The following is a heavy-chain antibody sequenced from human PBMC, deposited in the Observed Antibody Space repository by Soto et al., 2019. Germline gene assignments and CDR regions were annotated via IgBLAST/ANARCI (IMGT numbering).Heavy chain of an antibody. J-gene: IGHJ4*02. CDR1: GFVFGGYG. CDR2: TSYDGSNK. Sequence: QVQLVESGGGVVRPGKSLTVSCTGSGFVFGGYGIHWVRQTPGKGLEWLAMTSYDGSNKYFADSVKGRFTISRDNSKNTVYLQMDNLRLEDTAVYYSARGGDVFDYWGRGTLVTVSS. V-gene: IGHV3-30*03. D-gene: IGHD3-16*01. CDR3: ARGGDVFDY.